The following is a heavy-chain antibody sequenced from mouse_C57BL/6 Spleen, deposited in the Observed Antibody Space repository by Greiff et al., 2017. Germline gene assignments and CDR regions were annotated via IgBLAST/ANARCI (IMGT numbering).Heavy chain of an antibody. Sequence: EVKLVESGGDLVKPGGSLKLSCAASGFTFSSYGMSWVRQTPDKRLEWVATISSGGSYTYYPDSVKGRFTRSRDNAKNTLYLQMSSLKSEDTAMYYCARHEVITTVVATPAWFAYWGQGTLVTVSA. CDR2: ISSGGSYT. D-gene: IGHD1-1*01. CDR3: ARHEVITTVVATPAWFAY. V-gene: IGHV5-6*01. CDR1: GFTFSSYG. J-gene: IGHJ3*01.